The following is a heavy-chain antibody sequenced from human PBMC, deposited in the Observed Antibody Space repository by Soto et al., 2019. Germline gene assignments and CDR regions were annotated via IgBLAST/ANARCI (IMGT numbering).Heavy chain of an antibody. D-gene: IGHD4-17*01. CDR3: AKLFFAVTTIDY. CDR2: ISASGGST. V-gene: IGHV3-23*01. J-gene: IGHJ4*02. Sequence: PGGSLRLSCAASGFTFSGYAMSWVRQAPGKGLEWVTAISASGGSTYYADSVKGRFTISRDNSKNTLYLQMNSLRADDTAVYYCAKLFFAVTTIDYWGLGTLVTVSS. CDR1: GFTFSGYA.